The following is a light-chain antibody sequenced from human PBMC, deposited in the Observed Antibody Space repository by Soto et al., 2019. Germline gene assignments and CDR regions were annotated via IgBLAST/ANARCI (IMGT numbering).Light chain of an antibody. CDR2: GAS. Sequence: EIVMTQSPATLSVSPGERATLSCRASQSVSSYLAWFQQKPGQAPRLLIYGASTRATSIPARFSGSGSGTEFTLTISSLQSEDFAVYYCQQYNDWPPELTFGGGTKVEIK. V-gene: IGKV3-15*01. CDR1: QSVSSY. J-gene: IGKJ4*01. CDR3: QQYNDWPPELT.